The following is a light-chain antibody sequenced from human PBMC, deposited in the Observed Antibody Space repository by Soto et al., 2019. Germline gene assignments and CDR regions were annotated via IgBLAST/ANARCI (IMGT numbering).Light chain of an antibody. J-gene: IGKJ4*01. CDR1: QSVSPY. CDR3: YQSSNWPLT. Sequence: EIVLTQSPVTLSLSPGERATLSCRASQSVSPYLAWYQHKPGQTPRLLISDVSNRATGIPTRFSGSGSGTDFTLTISSLEPEDCAVYYRYQSSNWPLTFGGGTKVEIK. CDR2: DVS. V-gene: IGKV3-11*01.